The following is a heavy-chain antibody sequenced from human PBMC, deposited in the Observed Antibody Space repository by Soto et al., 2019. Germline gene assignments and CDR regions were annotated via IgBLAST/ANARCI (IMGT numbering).Heavy chain of an antibody. D-gene: IGHD6-19*01. J-gene: IGHJ4*02. CDR1: GGTFSTYA. CDR2: IIPLFGTA. CDR3: ARPKGTYSSGYYDFDF. V-gene: IGHV1-69*01. Sequence: QVQLEQSGAEVKQPGSSVKVSCKTSGGTFSTYAINWVRQAPGQGLEWMGAIIPLFGTADYSQKFQGRVTITADESTSTAYMELSSLRSDDTAVYFCARPKGTYSSGYYDFDFRGQGTLVTVSS.